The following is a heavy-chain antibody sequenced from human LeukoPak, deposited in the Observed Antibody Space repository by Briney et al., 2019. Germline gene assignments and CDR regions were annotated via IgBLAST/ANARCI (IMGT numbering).Heavy chain of an antibody. Sequence: SETLSLTCTVSGGSISSYYWSWIRQPPGKGLEWIGYIYYSGSTNYNPSLKSRVTISVDTSKNQFSLKLSSVTAADTAVYYCAGAVLLWFGELSWFDPWGQGTLVTVSS. D-gene: IGHD3-10*01. CDR3: AGAVLLWFGELSWFDP. V-gene: IGHV4-59*01. J-gene: IGHJ5*02. CDR1: GGSISSYY. CDR2: IYYSGST.